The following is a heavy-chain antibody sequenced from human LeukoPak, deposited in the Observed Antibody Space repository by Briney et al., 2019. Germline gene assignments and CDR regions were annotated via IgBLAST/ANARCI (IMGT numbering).Heavy chain of an antibody. CDR1: GFTFSNYW. Sequence: GRSLRLSCAASGFTFSNYWMTWVRQAPGKGLEWVSSTSGSGRDKYYADSVKGRFTISRDNSKNTLYLQMNSLRAEDTAIYYCAKDPGANSYGSFDNWGQGTLVTVSS. J-gene: IGHJ4*02. V-gene: IGHV3-23*01. CDR3: AKDPGANSYGSFDN. D-gene: IGHD3-10*01. CDR2: TSGSGRDK.